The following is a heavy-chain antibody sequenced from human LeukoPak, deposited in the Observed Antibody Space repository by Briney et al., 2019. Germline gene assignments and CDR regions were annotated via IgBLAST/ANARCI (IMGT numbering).Heavy chain of an antibody. J-gene: IGHJ6*02. Sequence: GGSLRLSCAASGFIFSSYYMSWVRQAPGKGLEWVALINPDGSERYYVDSVKGRFTISRDNAKNSLYLQMDSLRDDDTAMYFCTRDLAAVPGPRMDVWGQGTTVTVSS. D-gene: IGHD6-19*01. CDR2: INPDGSER. CDR1: GFIFSSYY. CDR3: TRDLAAVPGPRMDV. V-gene: IGHV3-7*03.